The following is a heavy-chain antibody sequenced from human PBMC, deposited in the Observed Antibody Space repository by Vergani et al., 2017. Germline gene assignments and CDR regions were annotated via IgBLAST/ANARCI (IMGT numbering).Heavy chain of an antibody. CDR1: GYTFTSYY. D-gene: IGHD5-12*01. Sequence: QVQLVQSGAEVKKPGASVKVSCKASGYTFTSYYMHWVRQAPGQGLEWMGIINPSGGSTSYAQKFQVRGTITRDTSASTAYMELSSLRSEDTAVYYCARDWNSGYDSGYYGMDVWGQGTTVTVSS. J-gene: IGHJ6*02. CDR3: ARDWNSGYDSGYYGMDV. V-gene: IGHV1-46*01. CDR2: INPSGGST.